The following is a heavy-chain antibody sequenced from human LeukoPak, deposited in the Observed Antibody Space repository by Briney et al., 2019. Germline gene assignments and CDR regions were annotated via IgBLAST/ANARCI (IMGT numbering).Heavy chain of an antibody. Sequence: PGGSLRLSCAASGYTFSSYSINWVRQAPGKGLEWVSSISDRSNYIYYADSVKGRFTISRDNAKNSLYLQMNSLRAEDTAVYYCARMSCSSTSCYGYYYYGMDVWGQGTTVTVSS. J-gene: IGHJ6*02. D-gene: IGHD2-2*01. CDR1: GYTFSSYS. CDR2: ISDRSNYI. V-gene: IGHV3-21*01. CDR3: ARMSCSSTSCYGYYYYGMDV.